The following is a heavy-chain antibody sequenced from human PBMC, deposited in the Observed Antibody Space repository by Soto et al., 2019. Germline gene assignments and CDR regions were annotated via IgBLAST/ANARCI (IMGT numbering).Heavy chain of an antibody. V-gene: IGHV4-59*01. J-gene: IGHJ4*02. CDR2: IYYSGNT. Sequence: SETLSLTCTVSGGSINNYYWSWIRQPPGKGLEWIGYIYYSGNTNYNPSLKSRVTISVDTSKDQFSLNLSSATAADTAVYYCARGGTFRTFDYWGQGTLVTVSS. CDR3: ARGGTFRTFDY. CDR1: GGSINNYY. D-gene: IGHD3-16*01.